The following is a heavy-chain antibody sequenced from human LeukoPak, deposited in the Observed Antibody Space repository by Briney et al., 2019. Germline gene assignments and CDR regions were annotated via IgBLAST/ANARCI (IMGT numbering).Heavy chain of an antibody. D-gene: IGHD3-3*01. CDR3: ARDHFGVAHWVRFDP. CDR1: GGSFSGYY. Sequence: SETLSLTCAVYGGSFSGYYWSWIRQPPGEGLEWIGEINHSGSTNYNPSLKSRVTISVDTSKNQFSLKLGSVTAADTAVYYCARDHFGVAHWVRFDPWGQGTLVTVSS. CDR2: INHSGST. V-gene: IGHV4-34*01. J-gene: IGHJ5*02.